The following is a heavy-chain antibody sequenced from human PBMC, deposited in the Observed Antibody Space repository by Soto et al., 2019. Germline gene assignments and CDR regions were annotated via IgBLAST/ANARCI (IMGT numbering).Heavy chain of an antibody. CDR3: ASRYCSGGSCSTNSYYYGMDV. D-gene: IGHD2-15*01. J-gene: IGHJ6*02. V-gene: IGHV4-59*01. CDR1: GGSISSYY. CDR2: IYYSGST. Sequence: SEALSLTCTGSGGSISSYYWSWIRQPPGKGLEWIGYIYYSGSTNYNPSLKSRVTISVDTSKNQFSLKLSSVTAADTAMYYCASRYCSGGSCSTNSYYYGMDVWGQGTTVTVSS.